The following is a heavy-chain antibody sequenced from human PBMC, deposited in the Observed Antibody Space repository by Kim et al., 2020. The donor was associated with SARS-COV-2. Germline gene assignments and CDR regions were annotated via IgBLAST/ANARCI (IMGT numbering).Heavy chain of an antibody. V-gene: IGHV1-69*01. CDR3: ATAPSVGYDPFDY. Sequence: YAQTSQGRVTLTADESTSTAYMELRSLRSEDTAVYYCATAPSVGYDPFDYWGQGTLVTVSS. D-gene: IGHD5-12*01. J-gene: IGHJ4*02.